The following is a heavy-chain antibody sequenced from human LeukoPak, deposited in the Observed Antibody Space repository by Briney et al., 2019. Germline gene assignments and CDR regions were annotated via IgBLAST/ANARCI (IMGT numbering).Heavy chain of an antibody. J-gene: IGHJ4*02. CDR1: GYTFTSYD. D-gene: IGHD3-22*01. CDR2: MNPNSGNT. V-gene: IGHV1-8*01. CDR3: ARGRGLDYYDSSGYPIDY. Sequence: ASVKVSCKASGYTFTSYDINWVRQATGQGLEWMGWMNPNSGNTGYAQKFQGRVTMTRNTSISTAYMGLSSLRSEDTAVYYCARGRGLDYYDSSGYPIDYWGQGTLVTVSS.